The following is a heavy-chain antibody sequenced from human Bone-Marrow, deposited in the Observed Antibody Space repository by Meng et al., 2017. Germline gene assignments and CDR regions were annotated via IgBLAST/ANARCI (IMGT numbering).Heavy chain of an antibody. V-gene: IGHV3-15*01. Sequence: GESLKIPCAASGFTFINAWMTWVRQAPGKGPEWVGRSKSKTTGGTIDYAAPVKGRFTISREDSKNTLVLQINSLETEDTAVYYCTTSFGANSGSSWPASWGQGTLVTVSS. D-gene: IGHD6-13*01. CDR1: GFTFINAW. CDR3: TTSFGANSGSSWPAS. CDR2: SKSKTTGGTI. J-gene: IGHJ5*02.